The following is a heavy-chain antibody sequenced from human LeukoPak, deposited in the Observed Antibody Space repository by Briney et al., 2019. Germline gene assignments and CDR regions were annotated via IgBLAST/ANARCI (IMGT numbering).Heavy chain of an antibody. D-gene: IGHD6-19*01. Sequence: ASVKVSCKVSGYTLTELSMHWVRQAPGKGLEWMGGFDPEDGETIYAQKFQGRVTMTEDTSTDTAYMELSSLRSEDTAVYYCATDPTGGSGWYDDYWGQGTLVTVSS. CDR2: FDPEDGET. CDR3: ATDPTGGSGWYDDY. J-gene: IGHJ4*02. CDR1: GYTLTELS. V-gene: IGHV1-24*01.